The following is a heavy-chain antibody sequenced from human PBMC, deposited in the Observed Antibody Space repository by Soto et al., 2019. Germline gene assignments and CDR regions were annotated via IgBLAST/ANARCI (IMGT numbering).Heavy chain of an antibody. CDR1: GFTFDDYA. Sequence: PGGSLRLSCAASGFTFDDYAMHWVRQAPGKGLEWVSLISWAGGSTYYADSVKGRFTISRDNSNNSLYLQMNSLRAEDTALYYCAKDHAITAMVRPQYYYYYYGMDVWGQGATVTVSS. V-gene: IGHV3-43D*04. CDR2: ISWAGGST. D-gene: IGHD5-18*01. CDR3: AKDHAITAMVRPQYYYYYYGMDV. J-gene: IGHJ6*02.